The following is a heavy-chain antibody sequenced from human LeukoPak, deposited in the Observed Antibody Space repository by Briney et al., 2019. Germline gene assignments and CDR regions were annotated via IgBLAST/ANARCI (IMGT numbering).Heavy chain of an antibody. CDR1: GFAFSSYA. J-gene: IGHJ5*02. D-gene: IGHD1-14*01. V-gene: IGHV3-23*01. CDR2: ISGSGAST. CDR3: AKDSGNRDNWFDP. Sequence: HPGGSLRLSCAASGFAFSSYAMTWVRQAPGKRLEWVSDISGSGASTYYADSVKGRFTISRDNSKNTLYLQMNSVRAEDTAVYYCAKDSGNRDNWFDPWGQGTLVTVSS.